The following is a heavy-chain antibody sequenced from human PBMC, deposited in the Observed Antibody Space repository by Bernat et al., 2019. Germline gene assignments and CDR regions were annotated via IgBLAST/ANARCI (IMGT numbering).Heavy chain of an antibody. D-gene: IGHD2-8*02. CDR3: AKARTGDRAIDV. V-gene: IGHV3-11*01. CDR1: GFTFSDYY. J-gene: IGHJ3*01. CDR2: ISSSGNII. Sequence: QVQLEESGGGLVKPGGSLRLSCAASGFTFSDYYIHWIRQAPGKGLEWVSCISSSGNIIYYADSVKGRFTISRDNSKNSLYLQMNSLRAEDTAVYYCAKARTGDRAIDVWGQGTMVTVSS.